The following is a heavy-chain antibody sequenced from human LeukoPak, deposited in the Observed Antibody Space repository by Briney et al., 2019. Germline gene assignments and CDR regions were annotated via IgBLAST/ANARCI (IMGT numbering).Heavy chain of an antibody. CDR1: GFTFSSYA. J-gene: IGHJ4*02. D-gene: IGHD6-19*01. CDR3: AKGPVAVAGYYFDL. CDR2: ISGSGGTT. V-gene: IGHV3-23*01. Sequence: GGSLRLSCAASGFTFSSYAMSWVRQAPGKGLEWVSSISGSGGTTYYADSVKGRFTISRDNPNNTLDLQMNSLTAEDTAVYYCAKGPVAVAGYYFDLWGQGTLVTVSS.